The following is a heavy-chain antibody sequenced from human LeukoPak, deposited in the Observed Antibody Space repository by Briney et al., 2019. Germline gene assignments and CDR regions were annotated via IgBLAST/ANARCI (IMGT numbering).Heavy chain of an antibody. V-gene: IGHV3-30*18. D-gene: IGHD2-15*01. CDR1: GFTFSSYG. CDR2: ISYDGSNK. J-gene: IGHJ6*02. Sequence: GGSLRLSCAASGFTFSSYGMHWVRQAPGKGLEWVAVISYDGSNKYYADSVKGRFTISRDNSKNTLYLQMNSLRAEDRAVYYCAKDLHRMVVVAARYYYYYGMDVWGQGTTVTVSS. CDR3: AKDLHRMVVVAARYYYYYGMDV.